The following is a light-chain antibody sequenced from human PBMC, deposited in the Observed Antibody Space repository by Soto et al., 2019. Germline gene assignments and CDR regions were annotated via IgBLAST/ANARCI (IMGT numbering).Light chain of an antibody. Sequence: QSVLTQPASVSGCPGQSITISCTGTSSDGGGYNYVSWYQQHPGKAPKLMIYEVSNRPSGVSHRFSGSKSGNTASLTISGLQAEDEADYYCSSSTSSSSSVFGAWTKVTVL. J-gene: IGLJ1*01. CDR1: SSDGGGYNY. CDR2: EVS. CDR3: SSSTSSSSSV. V-gene: IGLV2-14*01.